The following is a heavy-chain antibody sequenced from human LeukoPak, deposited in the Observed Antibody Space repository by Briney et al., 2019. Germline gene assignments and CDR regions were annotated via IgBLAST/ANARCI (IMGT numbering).Heavy chain of an antibody. D-gene: IGHD3-22*01. J-gene: IGHJ4*02. Sequence: GASVKVSCKASGYTFTGYYMHWVRQAPGQGLKWMGWINPNSGGTNYAQKVQGRVTMTRYTSISSDYMELSRMRYDDTAVYYCARDPYYDSSGYPLYYFDYWGQGTLVSVSS. CDR1: GYTFTGYY. CDR3: ARDPYYDSSGYPLYYFDY. V-gene: IGHV1-2*02. CDR2: INPNSGGT.